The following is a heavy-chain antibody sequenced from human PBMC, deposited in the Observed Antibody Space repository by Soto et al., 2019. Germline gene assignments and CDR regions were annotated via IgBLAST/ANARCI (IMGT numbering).Heavy chain of an antibody. CDR2: IYYSGST. D-gene: IGHD6-6*01. V-gene: IGHV4-59*08. CDR3: ARRVRAARPVYYYYYMDV. J-gene: IGHJ6*03. CDR1: GGSISSYY. Sequence: SETLSLTCTVSGGSISSYYWSWIRQPPGKGLEWIGYIYYSGSTNYNPSLKSRVTISVDTSKNQFSLKLSSVTAADTAVYYCARRVRAARPVYYYYYMDVWGKGTTVTVSS.